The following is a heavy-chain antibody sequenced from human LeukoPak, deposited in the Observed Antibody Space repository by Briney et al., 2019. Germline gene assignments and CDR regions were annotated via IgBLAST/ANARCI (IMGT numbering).Heavy chain of an antibody. CDR1: GYTFTSYY. CDR2: INPSGGST. V-gene: IGHV1-46*01. Sequence: VASVKVSCKASGYTFTSYYMHWVRQAPGQGLGWMGIINPSGGSTSYAQKFQGRVTMTRDMSTSTVYMELSSLRSEDTAVYYCAREDYGGNSDYWGQGTLVTVSS. D-gene: IGHD4-23*01. CDR3: AREDYGGNSDY. J-gene: IGHJ4*02.